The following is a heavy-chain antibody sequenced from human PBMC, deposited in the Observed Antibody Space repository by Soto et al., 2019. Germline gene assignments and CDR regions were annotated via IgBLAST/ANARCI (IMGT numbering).Heavy chain of an antibody. CDR1: GFTFSSYW. Sequence: GGSLRLSCAASGFTFSSYWMSWVRQAPGKGLEWVANIKQDGSEKYYVDSVKGRFTISRDNAKNSLYLQMNSLRAEDTAVYYCARGTIPPLYCSGGSCYPYYYYYYMDVWGKGTTVTVSS. V-gene: IGHV3-7*01. CDR3: ARGTIPPLYCSGGSCYPYYYYYYMDV. D-gene: IGHD2-15*01. J-gene: IGHJ6*03. CDR2: IKQDGSEK.